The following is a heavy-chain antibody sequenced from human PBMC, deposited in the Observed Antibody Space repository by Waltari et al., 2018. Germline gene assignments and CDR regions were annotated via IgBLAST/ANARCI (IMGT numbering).Heavy chain of an antibody. CDR2: IRAYNGNT. Sequence: QVQLVQSGAEVKKPGASVKVSCKASGYTFTSYGISWVRQAPGQGLEWMGWIRAYNGNTNYEQKLQGRVTMTTDPSTSTAYMELRSMRSDDTAVYYCARDAVIAAAEPGYYYGMDVWGQGTTVIVSS. J-gene: IGHJ6*02. CDR3: ARDAVIAAAEPGYYYGMDV. CDR1: GYTFTSYG. D-gene: IGHD6-13*01. V-gene: IGHV1-18*01.